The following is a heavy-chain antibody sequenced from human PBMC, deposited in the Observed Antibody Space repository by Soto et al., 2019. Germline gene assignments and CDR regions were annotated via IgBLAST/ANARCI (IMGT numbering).Heavy chain of an antibody. V-gene: IGHV3-23*01. Sequence: EVQLLESGGGLVQPGGSLRLSCAASGFTFSNYAMTWVRQAPGKGLAWVSGITGSGGNTYYADSVKGRFTISRDNSKNTLYLQMNSLRAEDTAVYYCAKEGTGVVVATTPPDYWGQGTLVTVSS. CDR3: AKEGTGVVVATTPPDY. D-gene: IGHD2-15*01. J-gene: IGHJ4*02. CDR1: GFTFSNYA. CDR2: ITGSGGNT.